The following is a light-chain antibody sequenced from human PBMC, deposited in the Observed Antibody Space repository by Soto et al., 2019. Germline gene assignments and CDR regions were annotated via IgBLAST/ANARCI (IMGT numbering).Light chain of an antibody. J-gene: IGKJ3*01. CDR1: QSVLYSSNNKNY. CDR3: HQYYSGPFT. CDR2: WAS. Sequence: DIVMTQSPDSLAVSLGERATINCKSSQSVLYSSNNKNYLAWYQQKSGQPPKLLIYWASNRESGVPDRFSGCGSGTDFTLTISSLQAEDVAVYYCHQYYSGPFTFGPGTKVDI. V-gene: IGKV4-1*01.